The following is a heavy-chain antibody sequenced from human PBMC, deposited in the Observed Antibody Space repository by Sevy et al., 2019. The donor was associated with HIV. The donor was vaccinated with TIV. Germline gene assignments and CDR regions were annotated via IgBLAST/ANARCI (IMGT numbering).Heavy chain of an antibody. V-gene: IGHV3-30*04. CDR3: ARDRRAGYSSNWYRDFDY. CDR1: GFTFSDYA. J-gene: IGHJ4*02. D-gene: IGHD6-13*01. Sequence: GGSLRLSCAASGFTFSDYAMHWVRQAPDKGLEWVAVISHDGFNQYYADSVKGRLTISRDSSKTTLYLEMHSLRAEDTALYYCARDRRAGYSSNWYRDFDYWGQGTLVTVSS. CDR2: ISHDGFNQ.